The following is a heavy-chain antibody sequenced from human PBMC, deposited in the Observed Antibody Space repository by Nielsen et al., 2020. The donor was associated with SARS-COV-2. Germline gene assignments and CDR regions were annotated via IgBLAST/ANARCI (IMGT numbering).Heavy chain of an antibody. CDR1: GFTFSSYA. V-gene: IGHV3-23*01. J-gene: IGHJ4*02. Sequence: GESLKISCAASGFTFSSYAMSWVRQAPGKGLEWVSAISGSGGSTYYADSVKGRFTISRDNSKNTLYLQMNSLRAEDTAVYYCTRELAHCGGDCSLGGGYFDYWGQGTLVTVSS. D-gene: IGHD2-21*02. CDR2: ISGSGGST. CDR3: TRELAHCGGDCSLGGGYFDY.